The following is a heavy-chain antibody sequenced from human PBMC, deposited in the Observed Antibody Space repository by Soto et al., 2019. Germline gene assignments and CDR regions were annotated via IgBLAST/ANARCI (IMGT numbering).Heavy chain of an antibody. Sequence: GGSLRLSCAASGFTFSSYAMSWVRQAPGKGLEWVSAISGSGGSTYYADSVKGRLTISRDNSKNTLYLQMNSLRAEDTAVYYCAKAGYSSSLCWFDPWGQGTLVTVSS. CDR3: AKAGYSSSLCWFDP. CDR2: ISGSGGST. CDR1: GFTFSSYA. J-gene: IGHJ5*02. D-gene: IGHD6-13*01. V-gene: IGHV3-23*01.